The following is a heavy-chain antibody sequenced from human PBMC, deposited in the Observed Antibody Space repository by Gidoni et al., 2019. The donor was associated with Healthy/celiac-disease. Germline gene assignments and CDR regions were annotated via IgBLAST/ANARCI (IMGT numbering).Heavy chain of an antibody. CDR3: ARGYSYGSCYFDY. V-gene: IGHV1-69*01. D-gene: IGHD5-18*01. CDR2: IIPIFGTA. J-gene: IGHJ4*02. CDR1: GGTFSSYA. Sequence: QVPLVQSGAAVQKPGSSVTVSCQASGGTFSSYAISWVRQAPGQGLEWMGGIIPIFGTANYAQKFQGRVTITADESTSTAYMELSSLRSEDTAVYYCARGYSYGSCYFDYWGQGTLVTVSS.